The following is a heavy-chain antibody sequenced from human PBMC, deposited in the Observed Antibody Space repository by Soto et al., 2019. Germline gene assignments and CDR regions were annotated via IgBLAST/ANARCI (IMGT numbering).Heavy chain of an antibody. V-gene: IGHV3-74*01. J-gene: IGHJ6*02. CDR1: GFTFSSYW. D-gene: IGHD5-18*01. Sequence: EVQLVESGGGLVQPGGSLRLSCAASGFTFSSYWMHWVRQAPGKGLVWVSRINSDGSSTSYADSVKGRFTISRDNAKNTLYLQMNSLRAEDTAVYYCARNVDTAMSYYYYGMDVWGQGTTVTVSS. CDR3: ARNVDTAMSYYYYGMDV. CDR2: INSDGSST.